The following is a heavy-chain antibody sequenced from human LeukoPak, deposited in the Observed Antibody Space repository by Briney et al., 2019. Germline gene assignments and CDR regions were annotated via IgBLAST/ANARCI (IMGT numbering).Heavy chain of an antibody. CDR3: ARDQLWFGELFHPYFDY. V-gene: IGHV3-33*01. J-gene: IGHJ4*02. CDR2: IWYDGSNK. CDR1: GFTFSSYG. D-gene: IGHD3-10*01. Sequence: GRSLRLSCAASGFTFSSYGMHWVRQAPGKGPEWVAVIWYDGSNKYYADSVKGRFTISRDNSKNTLYLQMNSLRAEDTAVYYCARDQLWFGELFHPYFDYWGQGTLVTVSS.